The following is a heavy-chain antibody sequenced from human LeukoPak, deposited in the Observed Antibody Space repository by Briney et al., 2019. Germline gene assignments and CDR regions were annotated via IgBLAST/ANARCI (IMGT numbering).Heavy chain of an antibody. CDR1: GFTFSSYD. CDR2: ISSSSSTI. V-gene: IGHV3-48*03. D-gene: IGHD3-9*01. CDR3: ARSDWAK. J-gene: IGHJ4*02. Sequence: PGGSLRLSCAASGFTFSSYDMNWVRQASGKGLEWVSYISSSSSTIYYADSVKGRFTNSRDNAENSLYLQMNSLRVEDTAVYFCARSDWAKWGQGTLVTVSS.